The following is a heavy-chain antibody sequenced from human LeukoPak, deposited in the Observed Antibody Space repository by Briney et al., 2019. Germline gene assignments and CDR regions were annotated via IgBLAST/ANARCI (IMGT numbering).Heavy chain of an antibody. J-gene: IGHJ5*02. V-gene: IGHV4-59*01. D-gene: IGHD3-9*01. CDR2: IYYSGST. CDR3: ARGRSYYDILTGYYYWFDP. Sequence: SETLSLTCTVSGGYIRSYYWSWIRQPPGKGLEWIGYIYYSGSTNYNPSLKSRVTISVDTSKKQLSLKLSSVTAADTAVYYCARGRSYYDILTGYYYWFDPWGQGTLVTVSS. CDR1: GGYIRSYY.